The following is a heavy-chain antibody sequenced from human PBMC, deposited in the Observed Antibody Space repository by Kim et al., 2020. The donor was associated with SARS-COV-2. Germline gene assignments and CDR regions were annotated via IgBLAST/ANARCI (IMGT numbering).Heavy chain of an antibody. CDR1: GGSFSGYY. CDR2: INHSGST. CDR3: ARDTITMFGVVKNYYYYA. Sequence: SETLSLTCAVYGGSFSGYYWSWTRQPPGKGLEWIGEINHSGSTNYNPSLKSRVTISVDTSNSQFSLNLSSVTAAATAAYYCARDTITMFGVVKNYYYYA. D-gene: IGHD3-3*01. V-gene: IGHV4-34*01. J-gene: IGHJ6*01.